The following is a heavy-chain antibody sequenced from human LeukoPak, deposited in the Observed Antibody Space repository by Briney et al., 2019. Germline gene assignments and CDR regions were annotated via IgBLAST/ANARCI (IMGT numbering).Heavy chain of an antibody. CDR1: GGSISSGSYS. D-gene: IGHD5-18*01. J-gene: IGHJ4*02. V-gene: IGHV4-30-2*01. CDR3: ARDRGGYTYSHDY. CDR2: IYHRGST. Sequence: SQTLSLTCAVSGGSISSGSYSWSWIRQPPGKGLEWIGYIYHRGSTYYNPSLKSRVTISMDKSKNQLSLKLNFVTAADTAVYYCARDRGGYTYSHDYWGQGTLVTVSS.